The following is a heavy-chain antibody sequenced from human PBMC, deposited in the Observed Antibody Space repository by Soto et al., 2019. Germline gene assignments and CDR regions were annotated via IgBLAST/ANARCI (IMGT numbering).Heavy chain of an antibody. V-gene: IGHV4-30-2*01. J-gene: IGHJ6*02. CDR3: ARGVAGGFYYYYYGMDV. D-gene: IGHD6-19*01. Sequence: PSETLSLTCAVSGGSISSGGYSWSWIRQPPGKGLEWIGYIYHSGSTYYNPSLKSRVTISVDRSKNQFSLKLSSVTAADTAVYYCARGVAGGFYYYYYGMDVWGQGTTVTVSS. CDR2: IYHSGST. CDR1: GGSISSGGYS.